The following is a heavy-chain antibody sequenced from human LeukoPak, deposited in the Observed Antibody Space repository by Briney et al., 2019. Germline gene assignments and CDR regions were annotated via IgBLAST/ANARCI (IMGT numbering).Heavy chain of an antibody. Sequence: PSETLSLTCTVSGGSLSSYYWSWIRQPPGKGMEWIGYIYYTGSTNYNPSLKSRVTISVDTSKNQFSLKLSSVTAADTAVYYCARDKSLWGAFDIWGQGTMVTASS. D-gene: IGHD3-10*01. V-gene: IGHV4-59*01. CDR2: IYYTGST. CDR1: GGSLSSYY. J-gene: IGHJ3*02. CDR3: ARDKSLWGAFDI.